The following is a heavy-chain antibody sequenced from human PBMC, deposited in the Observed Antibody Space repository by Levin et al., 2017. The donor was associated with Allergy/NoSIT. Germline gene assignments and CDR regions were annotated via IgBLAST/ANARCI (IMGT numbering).Heavy chain of an antibody. D-gene: IGHD5-18*01. Sequence: SGPTLVKPTQTLTLTCTFSGFSLSTSGMCVNWIRQPPGKALEWLARIDWDDDKWYSTSLKTRLSISKDTSKNQVVLIMTNMGPEDTATYYCARSPHLGHSYGYYCGMDVWGQGTTVTVSS. CDR3: ARSPHLGHSYGYYCGMDV. J-gene: IGHJ6*02. V-gene: IGHV2-70*11. CDR2: IDWDDDK. CDR1: GFSLSTSGMC.